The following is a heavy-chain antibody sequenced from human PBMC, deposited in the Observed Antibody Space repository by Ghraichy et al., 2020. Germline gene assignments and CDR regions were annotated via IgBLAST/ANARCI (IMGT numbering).Heavy chain of an antibody. CDR2: IDHSGGT. J-gene: IGHJ1*01. V-gene: IGHV4-34*01. Sequence: SETLSLTCAVYGGSFSAYNWTWIRQPPGKGLEWIGEIDHSGGTNYNPSLKSRVTISVDTSKNHLSLKMNSVTAADTAVYYCAKWVFAAGTKFHHWGQGTLVTVSS. CDR1: GGSFSAYN. CDR3: AKWVFAAGTKFHH. D-gene: IGHD6-13*01.